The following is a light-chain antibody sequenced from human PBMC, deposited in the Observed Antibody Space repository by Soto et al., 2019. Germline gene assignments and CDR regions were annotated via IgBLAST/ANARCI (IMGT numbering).Light chain of an antibody. V-gene: IGKV4-1*01. Sequence: DIVMTQSPDSLAVSLGERATINCNSSQSVLYSSNNKNYLAWYQQRPGQPPKLLIYWASTRESGVPDRFSGSGSVTDFTLTITSLQAEDVAVYYCKQYESTPPTFGQGTKLEIK. CDR3: KQYESTPPT. J-gene: IGKJ2*01. CDR1: QSVLYSSNNKNY. CDR2: WAS.